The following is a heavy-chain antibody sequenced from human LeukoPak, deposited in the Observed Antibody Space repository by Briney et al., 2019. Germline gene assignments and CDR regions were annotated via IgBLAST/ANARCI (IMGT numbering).Heavy chain of an antibody. V-gene: IGHV3-11*05. J-gene: IGHJ6*02. D-gene: IGHD5-12*01. CDR1: GFTFTDYY. CDR3: ARGMVAYYYGMDV. CDR2: ISPSSSYT. Sequence: PGGSLRLSCAASGFTFTDYYMSWIRQAPGKGLEWVSYISPSSSYTNYADSVKGRFTISRDNAKNSLYLQMNSLRAEDTAVYYCARGMVAYYYGMDVWGQGTTVTVSS.